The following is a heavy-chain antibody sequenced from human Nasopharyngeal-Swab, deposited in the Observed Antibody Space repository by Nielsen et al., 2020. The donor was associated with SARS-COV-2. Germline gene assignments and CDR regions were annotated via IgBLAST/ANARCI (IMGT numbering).Heavy chain of an antibody. CDR1: GFTFSSYW. J-gene: IGHJ3*01. CDR2: IKEDGSEK. CDR3: VKDNLLRAFDL. D-gene: IGHD2-15*01. Sequence: GGSLRLSCAVSGFTFSSYWMTWVRQAPGKGLEWVANIKEDGSEKYYVGSVNGRFTISRDNSKNSLFLQMNSLRAEDTALYYCVKDNLLRAFDLWGQGTMVTVSS. V-gene: IGHV3-7*03.